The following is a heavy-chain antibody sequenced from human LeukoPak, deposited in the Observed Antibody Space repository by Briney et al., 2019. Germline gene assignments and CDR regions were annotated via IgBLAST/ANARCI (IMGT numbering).Heavy chain of an antibody. CDR3: ARLNRDYGDYALSNFDY. D-gene: IGHD4-17*01. J-gene: IGHJ4*02. CDR1: GDSVSSNSAA. CDR2: TYYRSKWYN. Sequence: SQTLSLTCAISGDSVSSNSAAWNWIRQSPSRGLEWLGRTYYRSKWYNDYAVSVKSRITINPDTSKNQFSLKLSSVTAADTAVYYCARLNRDYGDYALSNFDYWGQGTLVTVSS. V-gene: IGHV6-1*01.